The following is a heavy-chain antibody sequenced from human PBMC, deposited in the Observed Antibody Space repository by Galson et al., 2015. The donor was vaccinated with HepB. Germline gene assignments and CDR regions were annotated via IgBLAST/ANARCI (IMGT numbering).Heavy chain of an antibody. Sequence: SVKVSCKASGYTFTGYYMHWVRQAPGQGLEWMGWINPNSGGTNYTQKFQGRVTMTRDTSISTAYMELSRLRYDETAVYYCAREGSAYETAFDIWGQGTMVTVSS. V-gene: IGHV1-2*02. CDR3: AREGSAYETAFDI. CDR2: INPNSGGT. J-gene: IGHJ3*02. CDR1: GYTFTGYY. D-gene: IGHD3-22*01.